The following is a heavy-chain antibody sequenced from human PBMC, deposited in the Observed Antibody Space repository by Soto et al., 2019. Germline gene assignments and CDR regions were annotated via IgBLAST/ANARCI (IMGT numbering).Heavy chain of an antibody. J-gene: IGHJ5*02. CDR1: GDSVSSNSAA. Sequence: SQTLSLTCAISGDSVSSNSAAWNWIRQSPSRGLEWLGRTYYRSKWYNDYAVSVKSRITINPDTSKNQFSLQLNSVTPEDTAVYYCARGELRYSDSSGYYYVDWFDPWGQGTLVTVSS. CDR3: ARGELRYSDSSGYYYVDWFDP. D-gene: IGHD3-22*01. V-gene: IGHV6-1*01. CDR2: TYYRSKWYN.